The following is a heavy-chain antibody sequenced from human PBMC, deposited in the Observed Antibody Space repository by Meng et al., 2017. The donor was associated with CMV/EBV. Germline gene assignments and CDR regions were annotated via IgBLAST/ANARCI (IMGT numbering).Heavy chain of an antibody. CDR3: ARQGYYYDIGWFDP. V-gene: IGHV3-7*01. CDR2: IKQDGSEK. J-gene: IGHJ5*02. CDR1: GFTFSSYW. Sequence: GESLKISCAASGFTFSSYWMSWVRQAPGKGLEWVANIKQDGSEKYYVDSVKGRFTISRDNAKNSLYLRMNSLRAEDTAVYYCARQGYYYDIGWFDPWGQGTLVTVSS. D-gene: IGHD3-22*01.